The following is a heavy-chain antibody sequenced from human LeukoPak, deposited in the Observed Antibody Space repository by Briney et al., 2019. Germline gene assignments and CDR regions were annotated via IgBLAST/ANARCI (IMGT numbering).Heavy chain of an antibody. Sequence: SETLSLTCTVSGGSLSSYYWSWVRQPPGKGLEWIGYIYYSGSTNYNPSLMSRGTISVDTSKTQFSLKLSSVTAADTAVYFCARYSGTYYVYWGQGTLVTVSS. CDR2: IYYSGST. V-gene: IGHV4-59*01. CDR1: GGSLSSYY. J-gene: IGHJ4*02. CDR3: ARYSGTYYVY. D-gene: IGHD1-26*01.